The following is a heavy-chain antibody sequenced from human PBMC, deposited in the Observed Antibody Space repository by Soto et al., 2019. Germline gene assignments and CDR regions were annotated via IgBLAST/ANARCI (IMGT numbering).Heavy chain of an antibody. CDR3: ARQGSNGAYYYYGMDV. D-gene: IGHD3-16*01. CDR1: GYSFTSYW. J-gene: IGHJ6*02. Sequence: PGESLKISCQGSGYSFTSYWIGWVRQMPGKGLEWMGIIYPGDSGTRYSPSFEGQVTISADKSNSTAYLQWSSLKASDTAMYYCARQGSNGAYYYYGMDVWGQGTTVTVS. CDR2: IYPGDSGT. V-gene: IGHV5-51*01.